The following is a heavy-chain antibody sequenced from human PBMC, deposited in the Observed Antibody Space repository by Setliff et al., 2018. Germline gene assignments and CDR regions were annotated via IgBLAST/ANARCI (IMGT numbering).Heavy chain of an antibody. V-gene: IGHV4-61*10. D-gene: IGHD2-15*01. CDR1: GGSVGNSHYY. J-gene: IGHJ4*02. CDR2: IHFSGTT. Sequence: SETLSLTCTVSGGSVGNSHYYWSWIRQPAGKGLEWIGYIHFSGTTNYNPSLKSRVTLSLDTSKDQFSLELSSVTAADTAMYYCARGNGYCSGGACYFMFDYWGQGTLVTVSS. CDR3: ARGNGYCSGGACYFMFDY.